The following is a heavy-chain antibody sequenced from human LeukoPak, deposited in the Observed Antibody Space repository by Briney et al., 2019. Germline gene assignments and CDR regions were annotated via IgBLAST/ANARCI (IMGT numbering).Heavy chain of an antibody. CDR2: IYHSGST. J-gene: IGHJ3*02. D-gene: IGHD3-16*02. Sequence: SETLSLTCTVSGYSISSGYYWGWIRQPPGKGLEWIGSIYHSGSTYYNPSLKSRVTISVDTSKNQFSLKLSSVTAADTAVYYCARDSCDYVWGSYRYSYAFDIWGQGTMVTVSS. V-gene: IGHV4-38-2*02. CDR3: ARDSCDYVWGSYRYSYAFDI. CDR1: GYSISSGYY.